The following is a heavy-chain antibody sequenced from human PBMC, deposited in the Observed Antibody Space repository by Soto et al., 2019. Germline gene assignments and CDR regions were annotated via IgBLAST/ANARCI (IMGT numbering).Heavy chain of an antibody. J-gene: IGHJ4*02. CDR1: GFTFSSYA. Sequence: GGSLRLSCAASGFTFSSYAMSWVRQAPGKGLEWVSAISGSGGSTYYADSVKGRFTISRDNSRNTLYLQLNSLRAEDTAVYYCAKDLSVVFDYWGQGTLVTVSS. D-gene: IGHD2-15*01. CDR3: AKDLSVVFDY. CDR2: ISGSGGST. V-gene: IGHV3-23*01.